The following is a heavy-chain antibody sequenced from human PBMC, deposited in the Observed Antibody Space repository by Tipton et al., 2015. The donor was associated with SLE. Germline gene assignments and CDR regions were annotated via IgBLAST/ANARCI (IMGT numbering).Heavy chain of an antibody. D-gene: IGHD5/OR15-5a*01. Sequence: TLSLTCALYGGSFSGYYWNWIRQPPGKGLEWIGEINHSGSTNYNPSLKSRVTISVDTSKNQFSLKLSSVTAADTAVYYCAGVSRDAFEIWGQGTMVTVSS. V-gene: IGHV4-34*01. CDR3: AGVSRDAFEI. J-gene: IGHJ3*02. CDR2: INHSGST. CDR1: GGSFSGYY.